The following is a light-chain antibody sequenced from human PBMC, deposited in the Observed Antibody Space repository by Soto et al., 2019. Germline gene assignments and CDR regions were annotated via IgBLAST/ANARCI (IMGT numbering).Light chain of an antibody. CDR2: DAS. Sequence: EIVLTQSPATLSLSPGERATLLCRASQSVSRYLAWYQQKPGQAPRLLIYDASNRATGIPARFSGSGSGTDFTLTISSLEPEDFAVYYCQQRSNWPPLTFGQGTKLEIK. CDR1: QSVSRY. V-gene: IGKV3-11*01. CDR3: QQRSNWPPLT. J-gene: IGKJ2*01.